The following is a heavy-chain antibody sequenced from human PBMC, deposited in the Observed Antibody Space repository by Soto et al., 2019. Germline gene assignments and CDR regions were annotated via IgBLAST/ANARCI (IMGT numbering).Heavy chain of an antibody. J-gene: IGHJ4*02. CDR1: GFTFSNYA. CDR2: ISGSGGNT. CDR3: AKEKFSSSWIGIFSDK. V-gene: IGHV3-23*01. Sequence: EVQLLESGGGLVQPGGSLRLSCAASGFTFSNYAMSWVRQAPGKGLEWVSFISGSGGNTYYADAVKGRFTSSRDNSKNALYLHMNSLRAEDTAVYYCAKEKFSSSWIGIFSDKWGQGALVTVS. D-gene: IGHD6-13*01.